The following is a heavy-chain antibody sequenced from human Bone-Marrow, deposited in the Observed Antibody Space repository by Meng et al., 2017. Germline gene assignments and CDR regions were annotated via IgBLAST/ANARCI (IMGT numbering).Heavy chain of an antibody. CDR3: ARDPTGGEDHQRV. V-gene: IGHV4-4*02. D-gene: IGHD1-14*01. CDR2: IYHSGIT. J-gene: IGHJ4*02. Sequence: QVLLQESGPGLVKPSGTLSLTCPVSGGSISSSNWWSWVRQPPGKGLEWIGKIYHSGITIYNPSLKSRVTMSVDNSKKQFSLKLNSMTAADTAVYYCARDPTGGEDHQRVWGQGTLVTVSS. CDR1: GGSISSSNW.